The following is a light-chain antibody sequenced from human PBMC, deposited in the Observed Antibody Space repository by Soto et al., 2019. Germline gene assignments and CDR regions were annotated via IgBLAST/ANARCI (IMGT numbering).Light chain of an antibody. CDR3: SSYAGSNAYG. Sequence: QSALTQPPSASGSPGQSVTISCTGTSSDVGGYNYVSWYQQHPGKAPKLMIYEVSKRPSGVPDRFSGSKSGNTASLTVSGLQAEDEADYYCSSYAGSNAYGFGTGTKLIVL. J-gene: IGLJ1*01. V-gene: IGLV2-8*01. CDR2: EVS. CDR1: SSDVGGYNY.